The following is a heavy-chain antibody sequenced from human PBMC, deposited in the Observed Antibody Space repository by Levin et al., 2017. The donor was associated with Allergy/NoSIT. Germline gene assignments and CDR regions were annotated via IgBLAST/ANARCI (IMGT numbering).Heavy chain of an antibody. D-gene: IGHD2-21*01. CDR1: GFTLSDYY. V-gene: IGHV3-11*01. CDR2: ISGTGSSI. Sequence: GGSLRLSCAASGFTLSDYYMSWIRQAPGKGLEWISYISGTGSSIFYADSVKGRFTVSRDNVKNSMYLQMNSLRGEDTAVYYCAGDFTWGLFDFWGQGALVTVSS. J-gene: IGHJ4*02. CDR3: AGDFTWGLFDF.